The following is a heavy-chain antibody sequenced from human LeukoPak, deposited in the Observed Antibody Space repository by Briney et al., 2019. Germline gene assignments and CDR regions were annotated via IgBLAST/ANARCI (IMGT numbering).Heavy chain of an antibody. CDR1: GFTFSSYS. V-gene: IGHV3-23*01. CDR2: ISGSGGST. Sequence: GGSLRLSCAASGFTFSSYSMNWVRQAPGKGLEWVSAISGSGGSTYYADSVKGRFTISRDNSKNTLYLQMNSLRAEDTAVYYCAKFDSSGYYTAAYFDYWGQGTLVTVSS. D-gene: IGHD3-22*01. CDR3: AKFDSSGYYTAAYFDY. J-gene: IGHJ4*02.